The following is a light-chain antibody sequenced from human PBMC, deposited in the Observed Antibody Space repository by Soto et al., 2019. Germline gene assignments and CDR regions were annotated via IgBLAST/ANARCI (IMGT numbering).Light chain of an antibody. J-gene: IGKJ1*01. CDR2: DAS. Sequence: EIVLTQSPATLSLSPGERATLSCRASQSVSSYLAWYQQKPGQAPRLLSYDASNRATGIPARFRGSGSGTDFTVTISSLEPEDFAVYYCQQRSNWPPWTFGQGTKVESK. V-gene: IGKV3-11*01. CDR1: QSVSSY. CDR3: QQRSNWPPWT.